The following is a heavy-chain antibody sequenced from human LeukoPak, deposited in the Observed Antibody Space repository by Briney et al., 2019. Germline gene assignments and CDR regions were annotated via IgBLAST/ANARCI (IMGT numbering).Heavy chain of an antibody. J-gene: IGHJ4*02. CDR1: GVSVNAHS. D-gene: IGHD2-8*01. V-gene: IGHV4-34*01. CDR2: INHSGGT. Sequence: SETLSLTCAVQGVSVNAHSWSWIRHSPGKGLEWIGEINHSGGTNYNPSLKSRATISVDTSENQFSLRVTSVTAADTAVYYCARIRCGHTDDRCYNYWGQGTLVTVSS. CDR3: ARIRCGHTDDRCYNY.